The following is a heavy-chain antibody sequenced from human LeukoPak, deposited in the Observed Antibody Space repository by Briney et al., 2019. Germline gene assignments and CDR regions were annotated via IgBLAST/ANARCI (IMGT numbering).Heavy chain of an antibody. CDR3: AREGRSYLDILTGYYPPYYGMDV. D-gene: IGHD3-9*01. Sequence: GESLKISCKGSGYSFTSYWIGWVRQMPGKGLEWMGIIYPGDSENRYSPSFQGQVTISAEKSISTAYLQWSSLKATDTAIYYCAREGRSYLDILTGYYPPYYGMDVWGKGTTVTVSS. J-gene: IGHJ6*04. CDR2: IYPGDSEN. CDR1: GYSFTSYW. V-gene: IGHV5-51*01.